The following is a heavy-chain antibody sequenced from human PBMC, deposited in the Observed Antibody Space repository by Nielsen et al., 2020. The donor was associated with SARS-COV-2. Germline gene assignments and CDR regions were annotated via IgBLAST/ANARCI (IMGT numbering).Heavy chain of an antibody. CDR2: MSTYNGAK. J-gene: IGHJ3*02. V-gene: IGHV1-18*01. CDR1: GYTFMSYG. Sequence: ASVKVSCKAFGYTFMSYGISWVRQAPGQGLEWMGWMSTYNGAKKYGKKVQGRLTMTTDTSTSIVYMELTSLRPDDTAVYYCAREYFSATNGYVAFDIWGQGTMVTVSS. CDR3: AREYFSATNGYVAFDI. D-gene: IGHD3-22*01.